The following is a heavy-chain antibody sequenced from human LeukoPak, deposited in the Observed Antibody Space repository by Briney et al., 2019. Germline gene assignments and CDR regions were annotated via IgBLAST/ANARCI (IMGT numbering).Heavy chain of an antibody. Sequence: GGSLRLSCAASGFTFSSSAMSWVRQAPGKGLQWVSVISAGGVSLFSGSGSATYYADSVEGRFTISRDNSKNTLYLQMNSLRADDTAVYYCAKMSGVVWFGELRLPFDYWGQGTLVTVSS. D-gene: IGHD3-10*01. V-gene: IGHV3-23*01. CDR2: ISAGGVSLFSGSGSAT. CDR1: GFTFSSSA. J-gene: IGHJ4*02. CDR3: AKMSGVVWFGELRLPFDY.